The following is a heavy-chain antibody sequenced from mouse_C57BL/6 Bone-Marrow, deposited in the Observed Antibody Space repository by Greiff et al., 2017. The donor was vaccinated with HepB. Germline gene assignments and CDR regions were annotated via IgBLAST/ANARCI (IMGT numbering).Heavy chain of an antibody. V-gene: IGHV5-6*01. CDR3: ASITTVVASYWYFDV. CDR2: ISSGGSYT. D-gene: IGHD1-1*01. J-gene: IGHJ1*03. Sequence: EVQGVESGGDLVKPGGSLKLSCAASGFTFSSYGMSWVRQTPDKRLEWVATISSGGSYTYYPDSVKVRFTISRDNAKNTLYLQMSSLKSEDTAMYYCASITTVVASYWYFDVWGTGTTVTVSS. CDR1: GFTFSSYG.